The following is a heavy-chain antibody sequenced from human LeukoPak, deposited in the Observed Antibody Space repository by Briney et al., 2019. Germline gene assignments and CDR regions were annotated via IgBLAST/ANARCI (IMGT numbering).Heavy chain of an antibody. V-gene: IGHV1-69*05. J-gene: IGHJ3*02. CDR3: ARGLYGSGTIGVDAFDI. CDR2: IIPIFGTA. D-gene: IGHD3-10*01. Sequence: SVKVSCKASGGTFSSYAISWVRQAPGQGLEWMGRIIPIFGTANYAQEFQGRVTITTDESTNTAYMELSSLRSEDTAVYYCARGLYGSGTIGVDAFDIWGQGTMVTVSS. CDR1: GGTFSSYA.